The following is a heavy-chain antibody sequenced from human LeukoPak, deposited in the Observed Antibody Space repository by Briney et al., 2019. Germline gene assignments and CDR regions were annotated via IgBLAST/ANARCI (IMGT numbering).Heavy chain of an antibody. CDR2: IYRSGTT. CDR1: GDSISSYY. V-gene: IGHV4-4*07. Sequence: PSETLSLTCTVSGDSISSYYYNWIRQPAGKGLEWIGRIYRSGTTYSNPSLKSRLTMSVDTSKNQFSLKLTSVTAADTALYFCALLGSSALDYWGQGALVTVSS. D-gene: IGHD3-22*01. CDR3: ALLGSSALDY. J-gene: IGHJ4*02.